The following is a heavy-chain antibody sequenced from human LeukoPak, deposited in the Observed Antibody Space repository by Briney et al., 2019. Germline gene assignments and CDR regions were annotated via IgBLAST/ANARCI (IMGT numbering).Heavy chain of an antibody. CDR1: GGSFSAYY. CDR2: INHSGRT. V-gene: IGHV4-34*01. D-gene: IGHD3-9*01. Sequence: PSETLSLTCGVSGGSFSAYYWSWIRLPPGKGLELIGEINHSGRTNYNPSLKSRVTISVDTSKNQFSLNLSSVTAADTAVYYCARSPLTGNYGDWFDPWGQGTLVIVSS. J-gene: IGHJ5*02. CDR3: ARSPLTGNYGDWFDP.